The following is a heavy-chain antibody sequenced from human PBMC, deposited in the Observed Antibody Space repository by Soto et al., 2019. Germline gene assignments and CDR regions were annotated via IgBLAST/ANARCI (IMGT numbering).Heavy chain of an antibody. D-gene: IGHD2-15*01. Sequence: VQLVQSGAEVKKPGSSVKVSCKASGGTFSSYTISWVRQAPGQGLEWMGRIIPILGIANYAQKFQGRVTITADKSTSTAYMELSSLRSEDTAVYYCARDPHCSGGSCYSRYYYYGMDVWGQGTTVTVSS. CDR1: GGTFSSYT. V-gene: IGHV1-69*08. J-gene: IGHJ6*02. CDR2: IIPILGIA. CDR3: ARDPHCSGGSCYSRYYYYGMDV.